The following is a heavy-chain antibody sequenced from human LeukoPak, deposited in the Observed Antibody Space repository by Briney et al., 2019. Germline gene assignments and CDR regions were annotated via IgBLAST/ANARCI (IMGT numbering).Heavy chain of an antibody. D-gene: IGHD2-21*02. V-gene: IGHV3-53*01. CDR2: IYISGST. Sequence: GGSLRLSCAASGFTVSSNYMSWVRQAPGKGLEWVSVIYISGSTYYADSVKGRFTFSRDNSKNTLCLQMNSLRADDTAMYYCVRDNPRCCGVVPANIDDLWGQGTLVTVSS. CDR1: GFTVSSNY. J-gene: IGHJ5*02. CDR3: VRDNPRCCGVVPANIDDL.